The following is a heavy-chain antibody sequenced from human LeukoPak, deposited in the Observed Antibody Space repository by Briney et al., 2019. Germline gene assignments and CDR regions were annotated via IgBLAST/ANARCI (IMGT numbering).Heavy chain of an antibody. D-gene: IGHD1-14*01. V-gene: IGHV3-23*01. CDR3: AVGGMSYFDY. CDR1: GFTFSSYA. J-gene: IGHJ4*02. CDR2: ISGSDGST. Sequence: GGSLRLSCAASGFTFSSYAMSWVRQAPGKGLEWVSAISGSDGSTYCADSVKGRFTISRDNSKNTLYLQMNGLRAEDTAVYYCAVGGMSYFDYWGQGTLVTVSS.